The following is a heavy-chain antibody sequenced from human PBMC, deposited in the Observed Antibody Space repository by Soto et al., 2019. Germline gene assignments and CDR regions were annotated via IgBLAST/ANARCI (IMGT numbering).Heavy chain of an antibody. CDR3: ATHGCCSGARSSGLRSHCIGL. V-gene: IGHV5-51*01. Sequence: ESLKLSCKASGYSFTSFYIGCVRQMPGKGLEWMGIIYPGDSDTAYSPSFHGQVTLSAHKSISTAYLQWSSLKASSIATYYYATHGCCSGARSSGLRSHCIGLWGNVTAV. CDR1: GYSFTSFY. J-gene: IGHJ6*03. CDR2: IYPGDSDT. D-gene: IGHD2-15*01.